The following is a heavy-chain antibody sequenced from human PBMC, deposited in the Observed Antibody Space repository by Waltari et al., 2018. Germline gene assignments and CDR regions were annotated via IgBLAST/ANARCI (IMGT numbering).Heavy chain of an antibody. Sequence: QVQLQESGPGLVKPSETLSLTCTVSGGSISSYYWSRIRQPPGKRLEWIGYIYYSGSTNYNPSRKSRVTISVDTSKNQFSLKLSSVTAADTAIYYCAVGRSTPDYYYFYYMDVWGKGTTVTVSS. D-gene: IGHD1-26*01. CDR1: GGSISSYY. V-gene: IGHV4-59*01. CDR2: IYYSGST. J-gene: IGHJ6*03. CDR3: AVGRSTPDYYYFYYMDV.